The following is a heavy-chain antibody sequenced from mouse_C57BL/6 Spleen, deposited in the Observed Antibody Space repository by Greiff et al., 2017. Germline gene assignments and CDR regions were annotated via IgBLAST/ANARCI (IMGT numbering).Heavy chain of an antibody. CDR1: GYSFTGYY. Sequence: EVKLQESGPELVKPGASVKISCKASGYSFTGYYMNWVKQSPEKSLEWIGEINPSTGGTTYNQKFKAKATLTVDKSSSTAYMQLKSLTSEDSAVYYCARNHYSNLRGFAYWGQGTLVTVSA. D-gene: IGHD2-5*01. CDR2: INPSTGGT. CDR3: ARNHYSNLRGFAY. J-gene: IGHJ3*01. V-gene: IGHV1-42*01.